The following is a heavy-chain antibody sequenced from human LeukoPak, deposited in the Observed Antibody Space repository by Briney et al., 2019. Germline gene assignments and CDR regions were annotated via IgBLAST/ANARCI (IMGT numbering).Heavy chain of an antibody. CDR2: IYHSGST. D-gene: IGHD1-1*01. CDR1: GGSISSGGYY. Sequence: PSETLSLTCTVSGGSISSGGYYWSWIRQPPGKGLEWIGYIYHSGSTYYNPSLKSRVTISVDRSKNQFSLKLSSVTAADTAVYYCAREVAAPTTSDAFDLWGHGTVVAVSS. V-gene: IGHV4-30-2*01. CDR3: AREVAAPTTSDAFDL. J-gene: IGHJ3*01.